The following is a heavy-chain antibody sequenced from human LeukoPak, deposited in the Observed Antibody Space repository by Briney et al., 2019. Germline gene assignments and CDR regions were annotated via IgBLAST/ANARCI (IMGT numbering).Heavy chain of an antibody. J-gene: IGHJ6*03. CDR3: VRDRDYSAGFPYYYMDV. Sequence: GRSLRLSCASSGFTFSSFGMHWVRQAPGKGLEWVALIWDDGSSKNYADSVKGRFNISRDNSKNALNLQTDSLRVDDTAVYYCVRDRDYSAGFPYYYMDVCGTGPTLTVSS. CDR1: GFTFSSFG. V-gene: IGHV3-33*01. CDR2: IWDDGSSK. D-gene: IGHD4-11*01.